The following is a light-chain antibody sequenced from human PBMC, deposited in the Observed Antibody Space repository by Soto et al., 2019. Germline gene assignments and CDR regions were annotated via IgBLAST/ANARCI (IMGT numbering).Light chain of an antibody. V-gene: IGLV1-44*01. Sequence: QSVLTQPPSASGTPGQRVTISCSGSSSNIGSYTVNWYQQLPGTAPKLLIYSNNQRPSGVPDRFSGSKSGTSVSLAISGRQSEDEADYYCAAWDDSLNGVVFGGGTKLTVL. CDR2: SNN. J-gene: IGLJ2*01. CDR1: SSNIGSYT. CDR3: AAWDDSLNGVV.